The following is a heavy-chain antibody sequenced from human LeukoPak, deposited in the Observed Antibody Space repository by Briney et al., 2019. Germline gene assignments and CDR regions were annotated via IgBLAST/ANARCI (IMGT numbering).Heavy chain of an antibody. CDR2: ISGSGGST. CDR3: ALQSTTLYYFDY. CDR1: GFTFSSYA. D-gene: IGHD5-24*01. J-gene: IGHJ4*02. Sequence: QSGGSLRLSCAASGFTFSSYAMSWVRQAPGKGLEWVLAISGSGGSTYYADSVKGRFTISRDNSKNTLYLQMNSLRAEDTAVYYCALQSTTLYYFDYWGQGTLVTVSS. V-gene: IGHV3-23*01.